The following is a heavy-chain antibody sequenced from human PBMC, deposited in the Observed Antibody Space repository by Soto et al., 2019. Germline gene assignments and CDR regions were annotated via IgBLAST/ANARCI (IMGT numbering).Heavy chain of an antibody. CDR1: GYTFTSYG. CDR2: ISAYNGNT. V-gene: IGHV1-18*04. J-gene: IGHJ6*02. D-gene: IGHD6-19*01. CDR3: ARDVGGEQWLVFYYYYGMDV. Sequence: QVQLVQSGAEVKKPGASVKVSCKASGYTFTSYGIGWVRQAPGQGLEWMGWISAYNGNTNYAQKLQGRVTMTTDTSTSTAYMELRSLRSDDTAVYYCARDVGGEQWLVFYYYYGMDVWGQGTTVTVSS.